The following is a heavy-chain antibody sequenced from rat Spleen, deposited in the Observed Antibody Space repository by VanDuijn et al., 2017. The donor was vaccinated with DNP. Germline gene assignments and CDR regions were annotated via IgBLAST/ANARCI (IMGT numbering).Heavy chain of an antibody. CDR3: ATIDGYNYAMDA. J-gene: IGHJ4*01. Sequence: EVQLVESGGGLVQPGRSMTLSCAASGFSVSNYYMAWVRQAQSTGLEWVASISTSGGSTYYRDSVKGRFTISRDNAKSTLYLQMDSLRSEDTATYYCATIDGYNYAMDAWGQGTSVTVSS. CDR2: ISTSGGST. CDR1: GFSVSNYY. D-gene: IGHD1-4*01. V-gene: IGHV5-25*01.